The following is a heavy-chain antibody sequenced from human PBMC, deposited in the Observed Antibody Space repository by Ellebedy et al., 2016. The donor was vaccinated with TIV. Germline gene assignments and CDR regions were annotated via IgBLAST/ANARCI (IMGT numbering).Heavy chain of an antibody. V-gene: IGHV3-7*01. Sequence: GESLKISCAASGFTFRNYWMTWVRQAPGKGLEWVANIKDDGRDKYYVDSVKGRFTISRDNAKNSLYLQMNSLRAEDTAVYYCARDRFSSDYWFDPWGQGTLVTVSS. CDR1: GFTFRNYW. CDR3: ARDRFSSDYWFDP. J-gene: IGHJ5*02. D-gene: IGHD2-21*02. CDR2: IKDDGRDK.